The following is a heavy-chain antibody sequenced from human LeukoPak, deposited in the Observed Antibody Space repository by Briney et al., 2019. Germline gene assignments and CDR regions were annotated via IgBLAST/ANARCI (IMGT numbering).Heavy chain of an antibody. CDR2: INTYNGNT. CDR3: ARHSSHAHFDY. D-gene: IGHD3-22*01. V-gene: IGHV1-18*01. CDR1: GYTFASYA. J-gene: IGHJ4*02. Sequence: ASVRVSCKASGYTFASYAFSWVRQAPGQGLEWMGWINTYNGNTDYARNLQGRVTMTTETSTSTAYMELRSLRSDDTAVYFCARHSSHAHFDYWGQGTLVTVSS.